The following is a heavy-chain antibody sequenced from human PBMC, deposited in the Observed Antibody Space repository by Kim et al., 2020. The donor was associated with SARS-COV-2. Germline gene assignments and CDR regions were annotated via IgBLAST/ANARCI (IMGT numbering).Heavy chain of an antibody. CDR3: ARDPSVGVYYGSLGGWFDP. D-gene: IGHD3-10*01. CDR2: INAGNGNT. Sequence: ASVKVSCKASGYTFTSYAMHWVRQAPGQRLEWMGWINAGNGNTKYSQKFQGRVTITRDTSASTAYMELSSLRSEDTAVYYCARDPSVGVYYGSLGGWFDPWGLGTLVTVSS. CDR1: GYTFTSYA. V-gene: IGHV1-3*01. J-gene: IGHJ5*02.